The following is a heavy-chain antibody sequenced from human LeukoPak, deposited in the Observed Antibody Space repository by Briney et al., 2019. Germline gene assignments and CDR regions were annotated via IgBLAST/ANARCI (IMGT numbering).Heavy chain of an antibody. V-gene: IGHV3-7*01. CDR3: VRSGNYYDSSGFKSWYYFDC. Sequence: PGGSLRLSCAASGFTFSSYWMSWVRQAPGKGLEWVANIKQDGSEKYYVDSVKGRFTISRDNAKNSLYLQMNSLRAEDTAVYYCVRSGNYYDSSGFKSWYYFDCWGQGTLVTVSS. CDR2: IKQDGSEK. D-gene: IGHD3-22*01. CDR1: GFTFSSYW. J-gene: IGHJ4*02.